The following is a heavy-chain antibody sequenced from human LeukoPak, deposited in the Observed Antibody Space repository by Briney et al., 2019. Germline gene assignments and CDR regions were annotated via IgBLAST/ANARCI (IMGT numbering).Heavy chain of an antibody. J-gene: IGHJ4*02. V-gene: IGHV3-23*01. CDR2: ISGSGGSI. Sequence: GGSLRLSCTASGFTFSSYAMNWVRQAPGKGLEWVSAISGSGGSIYYADSVKGRFTISRDNSKNTLYLQMNSLRAEDTAVYHCAKLPYFAYFDYWGQGTLVSVSS. D-gene: IGHD3-9*01. CDR1: GFTFSSYA. CDR3: AKLPYFAYFDY.